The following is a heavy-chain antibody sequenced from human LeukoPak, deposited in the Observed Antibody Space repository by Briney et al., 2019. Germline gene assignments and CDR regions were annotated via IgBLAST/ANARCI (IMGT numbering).Heavy chain of an antibody. CDR2: IYYSGST. Sequence: SETLSLTCTVSGGSISTYYWSWIRQPPGKGLEWIGYIYYSGSTNYNPSLKSRVTISVDMSKNQFSLKLSSVTAADTAVYYCARESVYSGRYYAFDVWGQRTMVTVSS. J-gene: IGHJ3*01. CDR1: GGSISTYY. V-gene: IGHV4-59*01. CDR3: ARESVYSGRYYAFDV. D-gene: IGHD1-26*01.